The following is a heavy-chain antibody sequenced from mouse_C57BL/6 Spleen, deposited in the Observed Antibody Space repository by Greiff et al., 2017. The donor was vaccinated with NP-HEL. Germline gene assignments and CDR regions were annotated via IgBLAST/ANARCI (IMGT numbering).Heavy chain of an antibody. D-gene: IGHD3-3*01. Sequence: EVHLVESGEGLVKPGGSLKLSCAASGFTFSSYAMSWVRQTPEKRLEWVAYISSGGDYIYYADTVKGRFTISRDNARNTLYLQMSSLKSEDTAMYYCTRDLGQGYFDYWGQGTTLTVSS. J-gene: IGHJ2*01. CDR2: ISSGGDYI. CDR3: TRDLGQGYFDY. V-gene: IGHV5-9-1*02. CDR1: GFTFSSYA.